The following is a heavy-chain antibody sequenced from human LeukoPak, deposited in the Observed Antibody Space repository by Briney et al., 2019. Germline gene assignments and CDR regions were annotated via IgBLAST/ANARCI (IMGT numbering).Heavy chain of an antibody. J-gene: IGHJ3*02. CDR1: GGSISSYY. Sequence: SETLSLTCTVSGGSISSYYWSWIRQPPGKGLEWIESISYSGSTNYNPSLESRVILSVDTSKNQFSLRLNSVNAADTAIYYCARDDRLDCSGGSCYSIVPFDIWGQGTLVTVSS. D-gene: IGHD2-15*01. CDR3: ARDDRLDCSGGSCYSIVPFDI. V-gene: IGHV4-59*01. CDR2: ISYSGST.